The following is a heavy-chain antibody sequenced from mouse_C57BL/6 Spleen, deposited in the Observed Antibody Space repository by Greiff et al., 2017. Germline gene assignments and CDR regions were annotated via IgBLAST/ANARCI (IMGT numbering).Heavy chain of an antibody. J-gene: IGHJ3*01. CDR2: INPSSGYT. V-gene: IGHV1-7*01. D-gene: IGHD2-10*01. CDR1: GYTFTSYW. Sequence: VQLQQSGAELAKPGASVKLSCKASGYTFTSYWMHWVKQRPGQGLEWIGNINPSSGYTKYNQKYKDKASLTTDTSSSTAYMQLSSLTYEASAVYYCARYWASSSYYCNYCAYWGQGTLVTVSA. CDR3: ARYWASSSYYCNYCAY.